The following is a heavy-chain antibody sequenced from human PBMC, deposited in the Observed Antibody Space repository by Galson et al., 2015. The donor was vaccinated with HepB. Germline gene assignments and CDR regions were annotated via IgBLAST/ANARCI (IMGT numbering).Heavy chain of an antibody. Sequence: SLRLSCAASGFTVSTNYMIWVRQAPGKGLEWVSVIYSGGSTYYADSVKGRFTISRDNSKNTLYLQMNILRAEDTAVYYCARGAVHGAWYFDLWGRGTLVTVSS. CDR1: GFTVSTNY. J-gene: IGHJ2*01. CDR2: IYSGGST. V-gene: IGHV3-53*01. CDR3: ARGAVHGAWYFDL. D-gene: IGHD3-10*01.